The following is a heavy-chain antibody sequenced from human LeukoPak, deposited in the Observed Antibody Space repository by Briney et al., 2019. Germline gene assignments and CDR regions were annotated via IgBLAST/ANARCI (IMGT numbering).Heavy chain of an antibody. Sequence: PGGSLRLSCAASGFTFSSYWMSWVRQAPGKGLEWVANIKQDGSEKYYVDSVKGRFTLSRDNAKNSLYLQMNSLRAEDTALYHWATLDSICLLPYYFDYWHQGTVV. V-gene: IGHV3-7*03. J-gene: IGHJ4*02. CDR3: ATLDSICLLPYYFDY. D-gene: IGHD3-3*02. CDR1: GFTFSSYW. CDR2: IKQDGSEK.